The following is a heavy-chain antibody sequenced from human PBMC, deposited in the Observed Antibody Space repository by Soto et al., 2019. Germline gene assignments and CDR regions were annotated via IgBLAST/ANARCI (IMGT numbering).Heavy chain of an antibody. CDR1: GGTFSSYA. J-gene: IGHJ6*02. CDR2: IIPIFGTA. D-gene: IGHD3-3*01. V-gene: IGHV1-69*06. Sequence: QVQLVQSGAEVKKPGSSVTVSCKASGGTFSSYAISWERQAPGQGLEWMGGIIPIFGTANYAQKFQGRVTITADKTTSTGYMELSSLRSEDTAVYYCAGSSGHYYYYYCMAVWGQGTTVTVS. CDR3: AGSSGHYYYYYCMAV.